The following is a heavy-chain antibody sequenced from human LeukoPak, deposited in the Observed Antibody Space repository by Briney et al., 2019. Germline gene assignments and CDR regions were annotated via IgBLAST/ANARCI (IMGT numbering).Heavy chain of an antibody. V-gene: IGHV3-9*01. CDR3: AKDKDYYGSGRSFDY. D-gene: IGHD3-10*01. J-gene: IGHJ4*02. Sequence: GGSLRLSCAASGFPFDNYAMHWVRQAPGKGLEWVSSISWNSGSIGYVDSVKGRFTISRDNAKNSLYLQMNSLRAEDTALYYCAKDKDYYGSGRSFDYWGQGTLVTVSS. CDR2: ISWNSGSI. CDR1: GFPFDNYA.